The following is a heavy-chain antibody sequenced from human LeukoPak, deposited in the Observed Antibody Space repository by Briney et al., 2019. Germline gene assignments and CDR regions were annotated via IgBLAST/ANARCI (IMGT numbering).Heavy chain of an antibody. CDR3: ARKKRYFDY. CDR2: ISYDGSHR. V-gene: IGHV3-30-3*01. Sequence: GGSLRLSCAASGFTFTSYAMHWDRQAPGKGLEWVATISYDGSHRHYADSVRGRFTISRDNSKTTLYLQMNSLRAEDTAVYYCARKKRYFDYWGQGTLVTVSS. J-gene: IGHJ4*02. CDR1: GFTFTSYA.